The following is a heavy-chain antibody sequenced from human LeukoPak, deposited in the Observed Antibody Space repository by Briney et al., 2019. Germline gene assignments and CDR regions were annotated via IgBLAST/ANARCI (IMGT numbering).Heavy chain of an antibody. D-gene: IGHD3-10*01. V-gene: IGHV3-15*01. CDR1: GFSFSNAW. Sequence: GGSLRLSCAASGFSFSNAWMSWVRQAPGKGLEWVGRIKSKTDGGTTDYAAPVKGRFTISSGDSENTLYLQMNSLKTEDTAVYYCTTDWVRGVRGHWGQGTLVTVSS. J-gene: IGHJ4*02. CDR3: TTDWVRGVRGH. CDR2: IKSKTDGGTT.